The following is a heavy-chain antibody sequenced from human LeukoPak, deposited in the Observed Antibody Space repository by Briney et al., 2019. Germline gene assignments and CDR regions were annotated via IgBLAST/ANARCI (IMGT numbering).Heavy chain of an antibody. CDR1: GDSLSSYS. CDR3: TGDYGSGSYRFDY. Sequence: SETLSLTCTVSGDSLSSYSWSWVRQPPRRGLEWIGYIYNSGRTIYNPSLRSRVTISIDMSKNQFSMKLSSVTAADTAVYYCTGDYGSGSYRFDYWGQGTLVTVSS. J-gene: IGHJ4*02. CDR2: IYNSGRT. D-gene: IGHD3-10*01. V-gene: IGHV4-4*08.